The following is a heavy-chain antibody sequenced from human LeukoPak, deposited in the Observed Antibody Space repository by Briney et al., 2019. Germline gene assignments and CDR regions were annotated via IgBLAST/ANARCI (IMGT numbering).Heavy chain of an antibody. CDR2: IYPGDSDT. V-gene: IGHV5-51*01. Sequence: AESLKISCKGSAYRFANYWIGWVRQMPGKGLEWMGIIYPGDSDTRFSPSFEGQVTISADKSISTAYLQWSSLKASDSALYYCARLAGSYPGSPFDYWGQGTLVTVSS. J-gene: IGHJ4*02. D-gene: IGHD1-26*01. CDR3: ARLAGSYPGSPFDY. CDR1: AYRFANYW.